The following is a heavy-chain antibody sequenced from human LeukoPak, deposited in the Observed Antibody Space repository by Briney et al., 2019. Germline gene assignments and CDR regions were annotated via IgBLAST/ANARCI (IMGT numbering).Heavy chain of an antibody. D-gene: IGHD6-6*01. CDR3: ARYSSSLFLDY. V-gene: IGHV4-4*07. J-gene: IGHJ4*02. CDR1: GGSISSYY. CDR2: IYTSGST. Sequence: SETLSLTCTVSGGSISSYYWSWIRQPAGKGLQWIGRIYTSGSTNYNPSLKSRVTMSVDTSKNQFSLSLSSVTAADTAVYYCARYSSSLFLDYWGQGTLVTVSS.